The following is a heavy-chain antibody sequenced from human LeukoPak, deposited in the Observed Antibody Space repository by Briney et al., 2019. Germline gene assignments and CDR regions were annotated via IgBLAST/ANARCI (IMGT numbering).Heavy chain of an antibody. V-gene: IGHV4-61*09. CDR2: IYSIGST. CDR3: ARDPGLMVRGSRRGYDGNYYYMDV. CDR1: GGSISSGSYC. J-gene: IGHJ6*03. D-gene: IGHD3-10*01. Sequence: SETLSLTCTVSGGSISSGSYCWSWILQPAGKGLDWIGHIYSIGSTNYNPSLKRRVTISVDTSKNQFSLKLGSVTAADTAVYYCARDPGLMVRGSRRGYDGNYYYMDVWGKGTTVTISS.